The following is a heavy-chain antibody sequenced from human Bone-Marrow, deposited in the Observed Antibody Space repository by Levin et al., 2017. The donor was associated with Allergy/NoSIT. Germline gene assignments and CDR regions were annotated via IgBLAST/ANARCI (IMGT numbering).Heavy chain of an antibody. CDR1: GYTFTGYY. CDR2: INPNSGGP. J-gene: IGHJ4*02. D-gene: IGHD3-22*01. Sequence: GESLKISCKASGYTFTGYYLHWVRQAPGQGPEWMGWINPNSGGPNYAQQFQGRVTMTRDTSISTAYMALSRLRSDDTAVYYCARLSHYNDSCWGPGTLVTVSS. V-gene: IGHV1-2*02. CDR3: ARLSHYNDSC.